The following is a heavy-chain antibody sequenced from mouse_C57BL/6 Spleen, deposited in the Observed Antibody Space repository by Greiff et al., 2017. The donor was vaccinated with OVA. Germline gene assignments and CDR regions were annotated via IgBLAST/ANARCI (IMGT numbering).Heavy chain of an antibody. D-gene: IGHD1-1*01. Sequence: EVHLVESGGGLVKPGGSLKLSCAASGFTFSDYGMHWVRQAPEKGLEWVAYISSGSSTIYYADTVKGRFTISRDNAKNTLFLQMTSLRSEDTAMYYCARGGSSSYYYDMDYWGQGTSVTVSS. CDR1: GFTFSDYG. J-gene: IGHJ4*01. CDR3: ARGGSSSYYYDMDY. V-gene: IGHV5-17*01. CDR2: ISSGSSTI.